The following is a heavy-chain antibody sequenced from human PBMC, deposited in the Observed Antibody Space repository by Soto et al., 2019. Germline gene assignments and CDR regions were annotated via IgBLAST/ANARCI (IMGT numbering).Heavy chain of an antibody. CDR3: ARVHVMVVAGSTFDY. V-gene: IGHV4-39*07. J-gene: IGHJ4*03. CDR1: GGSISSGDYY. D-gene: IGHD6-19*01. Sequence: SETLSLTCTVSGGSISSGDYYWSWIRQPPGKGLEWIASIYHGGTTFYNPSLKSRISISVDTSKNQFSLRLTSVTAADTATYYCARVHVMVVAGSTFDYWGRGTLVTVSS. CDR2: IYHGGTT.